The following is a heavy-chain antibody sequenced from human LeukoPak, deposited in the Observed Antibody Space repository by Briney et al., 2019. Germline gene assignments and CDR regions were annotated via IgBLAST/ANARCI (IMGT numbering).Heavy chain of an antibody. V-gene: IGHV1-8*01. Sequence: ASVKVSCKASGYTFTSYDINWVRQATGQGLEWMGWMNPNSGNTGYAQKLQGRVTMTRNTSISTAYMELSSLRSEDTAVYYCARVTSYCSSTSCYAFFGSADAGWFDPWGQGTLVTVSS. J-gene: IGHJ5*02. D-gene: IGHD2-2*01. CDR2: MNPNSGNT. CDR1: GYTFTSYD. CDR3: ARVTSYCSSTSCYAFFGSADAGWFDP.